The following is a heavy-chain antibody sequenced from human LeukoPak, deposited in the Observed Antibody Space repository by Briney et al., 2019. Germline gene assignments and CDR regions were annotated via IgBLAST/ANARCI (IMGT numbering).Heavy chain of an antibody. CDR2: IYPGDSDT. D-gene: IGHD3-22*01. CDR3: ARLNDYDSSGYYYVVDY. Sequence: GESLKISCQASGYSFTSHWIGWVRQMPGKGLEWMGIIYPGDSDTRYSPSFQGQVTISADKSISTASLQWSSLKASDTAMYYCARLNDYDSSGYYYVVDYWSQGTLVTVSS. CDR1: GYSFTSHW. J-gene: IGHJ4*02. V-gene: IGHV5-51*01.